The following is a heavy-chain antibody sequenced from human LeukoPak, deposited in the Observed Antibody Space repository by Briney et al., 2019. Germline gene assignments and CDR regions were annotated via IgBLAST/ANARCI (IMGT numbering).Heavy chain of an antibody. CDR1: GFTFSSYA. CDR2: ISGSGGST. J-gene: IGHJ4*02. D-gene: IGHD3-10*01. Sequence: PGGSLRLSCAASGFTFSSYAVSWVRQVPGKGLEWVSTISGSGGSTYYADSVKGRFTISRDTSKNTLYLQMNSLRAEDTAVYYCARELGEFLDYWGQGTLVTVSS. CDR3: ARELGEFLDY. V-gene: IGHV3-23*01.